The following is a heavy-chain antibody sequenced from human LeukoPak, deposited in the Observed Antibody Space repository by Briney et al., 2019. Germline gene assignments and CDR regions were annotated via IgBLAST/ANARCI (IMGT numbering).Heavy chain of an antibody. Sequence: ASVKVSCEASGYTFTSYGISWVRQAPGQGLEWMGWISAYNGNTNYAQKLQGRVTMTTDTSTGTAYMELRSLRSDDTAVYYCARIRLEKGYCSSTSCYRWFDPWGQGTLVTVSS. CDR1: GYTFTSYG. V-gene: IGHV1-18*01. D-gene: IGHD2-2*01. CDR2: ISAYNGNT. CDR3: ARIRLEKGYCSSTSCYRWFDP. J-gene: IGHJ5*02.